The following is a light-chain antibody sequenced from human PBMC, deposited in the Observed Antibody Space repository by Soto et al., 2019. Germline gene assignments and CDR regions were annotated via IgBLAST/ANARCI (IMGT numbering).Light chain of an antibody. CDR3: SSYTSTSTV. J-gene: IGLJ1*01. V-gene: IGLV2-14*01. CDR1: SSDGDDYKD. Sequence: QSALTQPASVAGSPGQSITISCTGISSDGDDYKDVSWYQQHPGKAPKLMIYEVTYRPSGVSNRFSGSKSGITASLTISGLQAEDEADYYCSSYTSTSTVFGTGTKLTVL. CDR2: EVT.